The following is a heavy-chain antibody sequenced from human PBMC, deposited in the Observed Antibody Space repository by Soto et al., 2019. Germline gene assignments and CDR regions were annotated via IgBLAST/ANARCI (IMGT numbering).Heavy chain of an antibody. V-gene: IGHV4-34*01. J-gene: IGHJ5*02. D-gene: IGHD6-19*01. CDR1: GGSFSDYY. CDR3: ARRSSGWYLVYWFDP. Sequence: SETLSLTCAVLGGSFSDYYWTWIRQPPGKGLEWIGEINHSGFTSYNPSLKSRLTLLVDTSTNQFSLKLSSVTAADTAEYYCARRSSGWYLVYWFDPWGQGTLVTVSS. CDR2: INHSGFT.